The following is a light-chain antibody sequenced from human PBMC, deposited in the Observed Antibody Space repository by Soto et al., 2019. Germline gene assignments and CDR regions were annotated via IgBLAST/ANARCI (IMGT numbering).Light chain of an antibody. CDR2: AAS. V-gene: IGKV1-27*01. Sequence: DIQMTQSPSSLSASVGDRVTITCRASQDISNYLAWYQQKPGKIPKLLIYAASTLQSGVPSRFSGSGSGADFSLTINRLEPEDFAVYYCQQYGDSPKYTFGQGTKLEIK. J-gene: IGKJ2*01. CDR1: QDISNY. CDR3: QQYGDSPKYT.